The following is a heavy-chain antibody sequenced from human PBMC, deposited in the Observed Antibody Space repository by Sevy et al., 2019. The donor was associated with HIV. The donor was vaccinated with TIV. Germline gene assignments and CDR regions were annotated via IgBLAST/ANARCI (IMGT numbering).Heavy chain of an antibody. J-gene: IGHJ4*02. Sequence: GGSLRLSCIGSGFSFSYYGIHWVRRAPGKGLDWVALISHDGINEYYADSVKGRFTISRDNAQNTLYLQMNSLRAEDTAVYYCARAVIGDFWSGYYGIDHWGQGTLVTVSS. D-gene: IGHD3-3*01. CDR2: ISHDGINE. CDR1: GFSFSYYG. V-gene: IGHV3-30*03. CDR3: ARAVIGDFWSGYYGIDH.